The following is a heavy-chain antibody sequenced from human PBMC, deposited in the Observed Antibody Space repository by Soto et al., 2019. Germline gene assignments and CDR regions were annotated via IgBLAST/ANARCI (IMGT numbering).Heavy chain of an antibody. CDR3: ARDPDSSGYYYFDS. CDR2: ISSYGGST. Sequence: EVQLVESGGGLVQPGGSLRLSCAASGFTFSSYAMHWVRQAPGKGLEYVSAISSYGGSTYYANPVKGRFTISRDNSKKTLYLQMGSLRAEDMAVYYCARDPDSSGYYYFDSWGQGTLVTVSS. CDR1: GFTFSSYA. D-gene: IGHD3-22*01. V-gene: IGHV3-64*01. J-gene: IGHJ4*02.